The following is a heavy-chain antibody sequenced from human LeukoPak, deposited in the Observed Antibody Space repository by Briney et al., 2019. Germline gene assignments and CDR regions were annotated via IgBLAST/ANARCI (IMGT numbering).Heavy chain of an antibody. V-gene: IGHV3-66*01. J-gene: IGHJ4*02. CDR1: GFTVSSNY. CDR3: ARDYYDSSGYGY. D-gene: IGHD3-22*01. CDR2: IYSGGST. Sequence: GGSLRLSCAASGFTVSSNYMSWVRQAPGKGLEWVSVIYSGGSTYYADSVKGRFTISRGNSKNTLYLQMNSLRAEDTAVYYCARDYYDSSGYGYWGQGTLVTVSS.